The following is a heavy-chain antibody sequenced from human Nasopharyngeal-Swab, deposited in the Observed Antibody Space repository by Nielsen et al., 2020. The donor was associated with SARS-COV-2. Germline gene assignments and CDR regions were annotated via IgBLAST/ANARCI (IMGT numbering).Heavy chain of an antibody. CDR2: IGSNEAET. Sequence: ESLKISCAASGFTFGSYSMHWVRQAPGKGLEYVSAIGSNEAETYYADSVKGRFTISRDNSKNILYLQMGTLRPEDTAVYYCATERGNWFYFDYWGQGTLVTVSS. V-gene: IGHV3-64*02. CDR3: ATERGNWFYFDY. D-gene: IGHD3-9*01. CDR1: GFTFGSYS. J-gene: IGHJ4*02.